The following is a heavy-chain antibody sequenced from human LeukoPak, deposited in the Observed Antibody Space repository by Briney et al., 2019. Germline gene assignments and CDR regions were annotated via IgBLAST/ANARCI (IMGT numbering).Heavy chain of an antibody. Sequence: GGSLRLSCAASGFTFSSYSMNWVRQAPGKGLEWVSSISSSSSYIYYADSVKGRFTTSRDNAKNSLYLQMNSLRAEDTAVYYCARVADGRYGYYYYYMDVWGKGTTVTVSS. D-gene: IGHD6-19*01. CDR1: GFTFSSYS. J-gene: IGHJ6*03. CDR3: ARVADGRYGYYYYYMDV. V-gene: IGHV3-21*01. CDR2: ISSSSSYI.